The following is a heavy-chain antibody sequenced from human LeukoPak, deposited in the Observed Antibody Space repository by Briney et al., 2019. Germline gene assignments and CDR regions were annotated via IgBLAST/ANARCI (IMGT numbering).Heavy chain of an antibody. CDR2: ISSNGDTI. CDR3: AKDTGSRWELQVGPYFDY. V-gene: IGHV3-11*01. CDR1: GFTFSDYH. Sequence: PGGSLRLSCAGSGFTFSDYHMNWIRQAPGKGLEWVSYISSNGDTIYYADSVKGRFTISRDNAQNSLYLHMSSLRAEDTAVYYCAKDTGSRWELQVGPYFDYWGQGTLVTVSS. D-gene: IGHD1-26*01. J-gene: IGHJ4*02.